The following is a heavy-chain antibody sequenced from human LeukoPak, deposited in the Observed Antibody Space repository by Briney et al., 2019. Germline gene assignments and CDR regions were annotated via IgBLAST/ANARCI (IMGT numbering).Heavy chain of an antibody. CDR3: ARDPDGDYIGAFDM. J-gene: IGHJ3*02. Sequence: GGSLRLSCTASGFTFSAYAMMWVRQAPGKGPEWVSAIRGRGTSEFYADSVKGRFRISRDNSKDTLFLQMNSLRAEDTAVYYCARDPDGDYIGAFDMWGPGTMVTVSS. D-gene: IGHD4-17*01. CDR2: IRGRGTSE. CDR1: GFTFSAYA. V-gene: IGHV3-23*01.